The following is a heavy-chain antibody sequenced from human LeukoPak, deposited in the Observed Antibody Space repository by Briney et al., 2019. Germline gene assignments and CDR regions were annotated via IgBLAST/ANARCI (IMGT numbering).Heavy chain of an antibody. Sequence: GGSLRLFCAVSGFTLDEYAMHRVRQAPGKGLEWVSLISGVGGSTYYADSVKGRFTLSRDNSKNSRYLQMNSLRTEDTALYYWSKDIPMSYCSGGSCYPDYWGRETVVRVSS. V-gene: IGHV3-43*02. CDR2: ISGVGGST. CDR3: SKDIPMSYCSGGSCYPDY. D-gene: IGHD2-15*01. CDR1: GFTLDEYA. J-gene: IGHJ4*02.